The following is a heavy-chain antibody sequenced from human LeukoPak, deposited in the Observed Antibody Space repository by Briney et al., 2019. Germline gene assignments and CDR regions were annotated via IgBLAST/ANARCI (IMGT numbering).Heavy chain of an antibody. V-gene: IGHV3-23*01. CDR1: GFTFRTYA. Sequence: PGGSLRLSCAASGFTFRTYAMAWVRQAPGKGLEWVSSVNDAGGDTYYADSVKGRFTISRDNSKNTLFPQMNSLRAEDTAAYYCVTRPSESCANGGCYFDSWGQGALVSVSS. CDR3: VTRPSESCANGGCYFDS. CDR2: VNDAGGDT. J-gene: IGHJ4*02. D-gene: IGHD2-8*01.